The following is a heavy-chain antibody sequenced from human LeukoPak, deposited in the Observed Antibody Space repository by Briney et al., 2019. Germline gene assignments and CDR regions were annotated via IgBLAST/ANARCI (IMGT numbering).Heavy chain of an antibody. D-gene: IGHD3-3*01. CDR1: GGSISSYY. Sequence: SETLSLTCTVSGGSISSYYWSWMRQPPGKGLEWIGYIFTSGSTNYNPSLKSRVTISVDTSKNQFSLKLTSVTAADTAVYYCARASYYDPPRAYYYYMDVRGKGTTVTVSS. CDR2: IFTSGST. V-gene: IGHV4-4*09. CDR3: ARASYYDPPRAYYYYMDV. J-gene: IGHJ6*03.